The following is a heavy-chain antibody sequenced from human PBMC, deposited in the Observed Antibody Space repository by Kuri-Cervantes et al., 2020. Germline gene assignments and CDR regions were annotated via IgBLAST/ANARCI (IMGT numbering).Heavy chain of an antibody. J-gene: IGHJ4*02. CDR2: MNPNSGNT. CDR1: GYTFTSYD. D-gene: IGHD1-26*01. Sequence: ASVKVSCKASGYTFTSYDINWVRQATGQGPEWMGWMNPNSGNTGYAQKFQGRVTMTRNTSISTAYMELSSLRSEDTAVYYCARVEEGWEPLVFDYWGQGTLVTVSS. CDR3: ARVEEGWEPLVFDY. V-gene: IGHV1-8*01.